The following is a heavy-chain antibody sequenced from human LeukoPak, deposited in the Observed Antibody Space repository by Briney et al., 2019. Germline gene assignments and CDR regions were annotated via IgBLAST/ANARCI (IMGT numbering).Heavy chain of an antibody. CDR1: GYNFTNYD. V-gene: IGHV1-8*02. J-gene: IGHJ4*02. CDR2: MNPDSNDT. Sequence: GAAVKVSCKASGYNFTNYDINWVRQAPGQGLEWMGWMNPDSNDTGCAQKFQGRVSMTRNTSISTAYMELRSLRSEDTAVYYCARVSGDYGDYLFDYWGQGTLVTVSS. CDR3: ARVSGDYGDYLFDY. D-gene: IGHD4-17*01.